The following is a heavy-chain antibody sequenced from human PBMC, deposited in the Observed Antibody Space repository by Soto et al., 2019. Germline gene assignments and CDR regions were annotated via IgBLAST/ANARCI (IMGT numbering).Heavy chain of an antibody. CDR3: ATLPAAMYFYGSDV. CDR2: ILHSGST. J-gene: IGHJ6*02. V-gene: IGHV4-39*01. D-gene: IGHD2-2*01. Sequence: PSETLSLPCSVSGGSVSLSTYYWAWVRQTPGKGLEWLGSILHSGSTYYNPSLKSRLTLSVDTSEDQFSLNLSSVTATDTGVYYCATLPAAMYFYGSDVWGPGTTVTVSS. CDR1: GGSVSLSTYY.